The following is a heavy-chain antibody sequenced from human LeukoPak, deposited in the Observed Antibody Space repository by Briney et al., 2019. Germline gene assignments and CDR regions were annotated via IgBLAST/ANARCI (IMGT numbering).Heavy chain of an antibody. J-gene: IGHJ4*02. Sequence: ASVKVSCKASGYTFTSYGISWVRQAPGQGLEWMGWISAYNGNTNYAQKLQGRVTMTTDTSMSTAYMELRSLRSDDTAVYYCARDHYYDSSGYTRSADYWGQGTLVTVSS. CDR2: ISAYNGNT. CDR3: ARDHYYDSSGYTRSADY. D-gene: IGHD3-22*01. CDR1: GYTFTSYG. V-gene: IGHV1-18*01.